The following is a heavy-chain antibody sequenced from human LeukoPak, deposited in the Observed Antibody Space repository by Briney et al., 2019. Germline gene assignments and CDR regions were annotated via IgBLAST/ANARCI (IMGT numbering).Heavy chain of an antibody. CDR2: IYHSGST. J-gene: IGHJ3*02. D-gene: IGHD3-3*01. CDR3: AREGRLRFLEWLQARDAFDI. CDR1: GGSISSSNW. Sequence: PSGTLSLTCAVSGGSISSSNWWSWVRQPPGKGLEWIGEIYHSGSTNYNPSLKSRVTISVDTSKNQFSLKLSSVTAADTAVYYCAREGRLRFLEWLQARDAFDIWGQGTMVTVSS. V-gene: IGHV4-4*02.